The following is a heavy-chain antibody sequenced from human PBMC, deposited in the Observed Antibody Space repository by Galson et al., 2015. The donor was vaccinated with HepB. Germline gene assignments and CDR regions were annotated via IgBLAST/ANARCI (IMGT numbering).Heavy chain of an antibody. Sequence: SVKVSCKASGYSFTAYYIHWVRQAPGQGLEWMGWINPDTGETNYSEKLQGRVTMTRDTSISTAYMHLTSLKSDDTAVYYCATDRPAGSLYSGSSGLDLLDVWGQGTMVIVSS. CDR2: INPDTGET. CDR1: GYSFTAYY. D-gene: IGHD6-6*01. CDR3: ATDRPAGSLYSGSSGLDLLDV. V-gene: IGHV1-2*02. J-gene: IGHJ3*01.